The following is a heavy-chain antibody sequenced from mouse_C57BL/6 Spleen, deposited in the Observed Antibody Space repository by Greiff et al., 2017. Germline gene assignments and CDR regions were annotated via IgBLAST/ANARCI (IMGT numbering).Heavy chain of an antibody. CDR2: IYPGVGDP. CDR3: ARGGNDDGDWYFDV. J-gene: IGHJ1*03. D-gene: IGHD2-4*01. Sequence: QVQLQQSGPELVKPGASVKISCTASGYAFSSSWLNWVQQRPGKGLEWIGRIYPGVGDPNYTGTFTGKATLTADKSSSTAYMQLSSLTSEDSAVYYCARGGNDDGDWYFDVWGTGTTVTVSS. CDR1: GYAFSSSW. V-gene: IGHV1-82*01.